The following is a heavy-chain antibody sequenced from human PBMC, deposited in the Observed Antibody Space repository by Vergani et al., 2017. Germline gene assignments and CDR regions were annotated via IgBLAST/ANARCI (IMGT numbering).Heavy chain of an antibody. J-gene: IGHJ3*02. CDR3: ARVSRAYCSSTSCYAFDI. V-gene: IGHV3-21*02. D-gene: IGHD2-2*01. Sequence: EVQLLESGGGLVQPGGSLRLTCAASEFTFSNYAMNWVRQAPGKGLEWVSSISSSSSYIYYADSVKGRFTISRDNAKNSLYLQMNSLRAEDTAVYYCARVSRAYCSSTSCYAFDIWGQGTMVTVSS. CDR2: ISSSSSYI. CDR1: EFTFSNYA.